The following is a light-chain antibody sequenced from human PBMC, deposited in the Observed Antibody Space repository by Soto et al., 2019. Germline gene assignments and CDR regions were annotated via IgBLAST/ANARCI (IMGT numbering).Light chain of an antibody. V-gene: IGKV3-20*01. J-gene: IGKJ4*01. Sequence: NVLTQSPGTLTLSPGERDTLSCRANQTVIVSYVAWYQQKPGQTPRLLIYGASSRATGIPDRFSGSGSGTDFTLTISRLEPEDFAVNHCQKYGDSPLTYGGGTKVDMK. CDR1: QTVIVSY. CDR3: QKYGDSPLT. CDR2: GAS.